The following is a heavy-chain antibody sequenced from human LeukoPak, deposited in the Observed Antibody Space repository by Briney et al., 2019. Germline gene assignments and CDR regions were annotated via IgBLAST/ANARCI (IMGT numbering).Heavy chain of an antibody. J-gene: IGHJ4*02. CDR1: GYTFTSHD. CDR2: MNPNSGNT. CDR3: ASLKRYASGGPDAAF. D-gene: IGHD3-16*01. Sequence: EASVKVSCKASGYTFTSHDINWVRQAPGQGFEWMGWMNPNSGNTGYAEKFQGRVTMTRSTSISTAFMEVTSLRSDDTAVYYCASLKRYASGGPDAAFWGQGTLVTVSS. V-gene: IGHV1-8*01.